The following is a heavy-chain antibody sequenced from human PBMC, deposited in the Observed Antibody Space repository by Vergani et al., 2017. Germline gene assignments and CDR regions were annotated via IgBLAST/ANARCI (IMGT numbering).Heavy chain of an antibody. Sequence: EVQLVESGGGLVQPGGSLRLSCAASGFTFSNYNMNWVRQAPGKGLEWLSYISSSGSTIYYADSVKGRFTISRDNAKNSLYLQMNSLRAEDTAVYYCARDVSYYDSSGYWNYWGQGTLVTVSS. CDR1: GFTFSNYN. J-gene: IGHJ4*02. CDR3: ARDVSYYDSSGYWNY. CDR2: ISSSGSTI. V-gene: IGHV3-48*04. D-gene: IGHD3-22*01.